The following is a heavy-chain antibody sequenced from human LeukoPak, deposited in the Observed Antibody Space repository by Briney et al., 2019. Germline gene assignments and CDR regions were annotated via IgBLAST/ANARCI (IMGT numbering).Heavy chain of an antibody. V-gene: IGHV3-21*01. D-gene: IGHD3-22*01. CDR3: AREKTYYYDSSAPSYAFDI. CDR1: GFTFSSYS. Sequence: GGSLRLSCAASGFTFSSYSMNWVRQAPGKGLEWVSSISSSRSYIYYADSVKGRFTISKDNAKNSLYLQMNSLRAEDTAVYYCAREKTYYYDSSAPSYAFDIWGQGTMVTVSS. J-gene: IGHJ3*02. CDR2: ISSSRSYI.